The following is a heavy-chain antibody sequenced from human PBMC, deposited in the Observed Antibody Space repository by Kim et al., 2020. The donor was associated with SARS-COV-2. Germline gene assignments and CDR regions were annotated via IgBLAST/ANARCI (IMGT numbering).Heavy chain of an antibody. Sequence: GGSLRLSCAASGFTFDDYAMHWVRQAPGKGLEWVSGISWNSGSIGYADSVKGRFTISRDNAKNSLYLQMNSLRAEDTALYYCAKDQTYYYDSSGYFSAF. CDR1: GFTFDDYA. J-gene: IGHJ3*01. CDR2: ISWNSGSI. CDR3: AKDQTYYYDSSGYFSAF. D-gene: IGHD3-22*01. V-gene: IGHV3-9*01.